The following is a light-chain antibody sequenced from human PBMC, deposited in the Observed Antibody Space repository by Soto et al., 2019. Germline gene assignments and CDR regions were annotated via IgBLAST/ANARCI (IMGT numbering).Light chain of an antibody. CDR1: QSVSSNF. Sequence: EIVLTQSPGTLSLSPGERTTLSCRASQSVSSNFLDWYQQKPGQAPRLLIYGASSRATGIPDRFSGSGSGTDFTLTISSLQPEDFAVYSCQQYSKSPITFGQGTRLEIK. CDR2: GAS. V-gene: IGKV3-20*01. J-gene: IGKJ5*01. CDR3: QQYSKSPIT.